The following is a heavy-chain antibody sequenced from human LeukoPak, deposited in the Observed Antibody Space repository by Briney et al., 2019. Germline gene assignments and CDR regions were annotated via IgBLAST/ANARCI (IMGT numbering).Heavy chain of an antibody. V-gene: IGHV3-48*03. D-gene: IGHD2-15*01. J-gene: IGHJ4*02. CDR2: ISSSGSTL. CDR3: ARELRVVAATDY. CDR1: GFTPSSWE. Sequence: GGSLRLSCAASGFTPSSWEMNWVRQAPGKGLEWVSYISSSGSTLYYADSVKGRFTISRDNAKNSLYLQMNSLRAEDTAVYYCARELRVVAATDYWGQGTLVTVSS.